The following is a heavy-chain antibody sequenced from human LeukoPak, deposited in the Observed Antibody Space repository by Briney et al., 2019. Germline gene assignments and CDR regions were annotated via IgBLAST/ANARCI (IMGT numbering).Heavy chain of an antibody. CDR3: ARGRADYFDSSGYYFDY. V-gene: IGHV4-4*07. CDR2: IYTSGST. J-gene: IGHJ4*02. CDR1: GGSISSYY. Sequence: PSETLSLTCTVPGGSISSYYWSWIRQPAGKGLEWIGRIYTSGSTNYNPSLKSRVIMSVDTSKNQFSLKPSSVTAADTAVYYCARGRADYFDSSGYYFDYWGQGTLVTVSS. D-gene: IGHD3-22*01.